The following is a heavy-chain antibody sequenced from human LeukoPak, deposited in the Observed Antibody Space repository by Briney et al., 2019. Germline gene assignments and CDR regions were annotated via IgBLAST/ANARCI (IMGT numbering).Heavy chain of an antibody. V-gene: IGHV3-23*01. D-gene: IGHD2-21*01. J-gene: IGHJ5*02. CDR2: ISGSGGST. CDR1: GFTFSSYA. CDR3: TKHLVLAEFDP. Sequence: GGSLRLSCAASGFTFSSYAMSWVRQAPGKGLEWVSAISGSGGSTYYADSVKGRSTISRDNSKNTLYLQMNSLRAEDTAVYYCTKHLVLAEFDPWRQGTLVTVSP.